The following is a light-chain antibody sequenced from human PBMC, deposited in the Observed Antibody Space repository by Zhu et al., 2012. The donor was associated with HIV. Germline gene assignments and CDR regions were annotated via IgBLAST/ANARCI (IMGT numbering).Light chain of an antibody. CDR2: DAS. CDR1: RSVSSF. CDR3: QQRSNWPLT. J-gene: IGKJ4*01. V-gene: IGKV3-11*01. Sequence: PGERATVSCRASRSVSSFLAWYQQKPGQAPRPLIYDASKRAAGIPPRFSGSGSGTDFTLTISSLEPEDFALYYCQQRSNWPLTFGGGTKVEIK.